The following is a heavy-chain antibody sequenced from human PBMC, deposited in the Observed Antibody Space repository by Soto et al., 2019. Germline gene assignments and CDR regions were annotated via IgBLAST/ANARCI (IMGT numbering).Heavy chain of an antibody. CDR1: NGSISSPIYY. D-gene: IGHD5-18*01. Sequence: PSETLSLTCTVSNGSISSPIYYWGWIRQPPGKGLEWIGSIYHTGSTYYNPSLQGRVTISVDTSKNQFSLKLSSVTAADTAMYFCAGRSSLASVQLFFREISNYNWFDPWGQGTLVTVS. J-gene: IGHJ5*02. CDR2: IYHTGST. CDR3: AGRSSLASVQLFFREISNYNWFDP. V-gene: IGHV4-39*01.